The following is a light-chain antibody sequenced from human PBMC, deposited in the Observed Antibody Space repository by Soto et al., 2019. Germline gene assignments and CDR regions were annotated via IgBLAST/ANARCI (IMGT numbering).Light chain of an antibody. CDR2: EVS. CDR3: SSYAASNKLGV. Sequence: QSVLTQPPSASGSPGQSVTISCIGTSSDVGGYNYVSWYQQHPGKAPKLMIYEVSKRPSGVPDRFSGSKSGNTASLTVSGLQAEEEADYYCSSYAASNKLGVFGGGTKLTVL. J-gene: IGLJ2*01. CDR1: SSDVGGYNY. V-gene: IGLV2-8*01.